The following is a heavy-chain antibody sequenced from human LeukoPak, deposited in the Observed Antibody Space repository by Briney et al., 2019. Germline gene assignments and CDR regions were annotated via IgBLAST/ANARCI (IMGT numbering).Heavy chain of an antibody. Sequence: PSQTLSLTCTVSGGSINSGDYYWSWIRPPPGKGLEWIGYIYYSGSTYYNPSLKSRVTISVDTSKNQFSLKLSSVTAADTAVYYCARDALVHYYGMDVWGQGTTVTVSS. CDR2: IYYSGST. CDR1: GGSINSGDYY. D-gene: IGHD3-10*01. V-gene: IGHV4-30-4*01. J-gene: IGHJ6*02. CDR3: ARDALVHYYGMDV.